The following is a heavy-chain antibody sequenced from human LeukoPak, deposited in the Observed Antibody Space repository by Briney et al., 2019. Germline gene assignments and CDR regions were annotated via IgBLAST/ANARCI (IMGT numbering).Heavy chain of an antibody. CDR1: GGSISSSTYY. Sequence: SETLSLTCTVSGGSISSSTYYWGWIRQSPEKGLEWIGHIYYSGSTNYNPSLKSRVTISVDTSKNQFSLKLSSMTAADSAVYYCARLGSSTRWGQGTMVTVSS. J-gene: IGHJ3*01. CDR3: ARLGSSTR. V-gene: IGHV4-61*05. CDR2: IYYSGST. D-gene: IGHD2-2*01.